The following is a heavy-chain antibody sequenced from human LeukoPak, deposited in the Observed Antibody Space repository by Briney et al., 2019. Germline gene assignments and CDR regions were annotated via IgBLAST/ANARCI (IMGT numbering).Heavy chain of an antibody. D-gene: IGHD5-12*01. CDR3: VRDLVATIDHYYYGMDV. CDR1: GGSASSGSYY. CDR2: IYNSVRT. V-gene: IGHV4-61*01. J-gene: IGHJ6*02. Sequence: SETLSLTCIVSGGSASSGSYYWSWIRQPPGKGLEWIGYIYNSVRTNYNPSLKSRVTISVDTSKNRLSLKLSSVTAADTAVYFCVRDLVATIDHYYYGMDVWGQGTTVTVSS.